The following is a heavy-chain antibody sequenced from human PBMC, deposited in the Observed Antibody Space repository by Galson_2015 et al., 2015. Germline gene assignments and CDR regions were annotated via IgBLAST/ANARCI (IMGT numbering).Heavy chain of an antibody. V-gene: IGHV1-2*06. CDR1: GYSFTGYY. D-gene: IGHD6-19*01. Sequence: SVKVSCKASGYSFTGYYIHWVRQAPGHGLEWMGRIGPKSGDTSYALEFQGRVTLTTDTSISTAYMDLSSLKSDDTAVYYCAREASVPADYCGQGSLVTAAS. CDR2: IGPKSGDT. J-gene: IGHJ4*02. CDR3: AREASVPADY.